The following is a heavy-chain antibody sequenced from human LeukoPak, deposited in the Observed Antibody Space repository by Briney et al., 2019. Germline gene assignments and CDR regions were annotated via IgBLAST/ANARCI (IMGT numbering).Heavy chain of an antibody. CDR2: INPSGGST. D-gene: IGHD3-22*01. V-gene: IGHV1-46*01. Sequence: ASVKVSCKASGYTFTSYYMHWVRQAPGQGLEWMGIINPSGGSTSYAQKFQGRVTMTRDMSTSTVYMELSSLRSEDTAVYYCARELRYYYDSSDGYFDYWGQGTLVTVSS. J-gene: IGHJ4*02. CDR1: GYTFTSYY. CDR3: ARELRYYYDSSDGYFDY.